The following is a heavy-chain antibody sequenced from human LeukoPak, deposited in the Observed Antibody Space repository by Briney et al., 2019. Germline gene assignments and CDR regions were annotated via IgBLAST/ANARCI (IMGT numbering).Heavy chain of an antibody. CDR3: ARASYTNDSWSGYYDFDY. Sequence: GGSLRLSCAASGFTVSSNYMSWVRQAPGKGLEWVSVVYSGGSTYYADSVKGRFTISRDNSKNTLYLQMNSLRAEDTAVYYCARASYTNDSWSGYYDFDYWGQGTLVTVSS. D-gene: IGHD3-3*01. CDR1: GFTVSSNY. J-gene: IGHJ4*02. CDR2: VYSGGST. V-gene: IGHV3-66*02.